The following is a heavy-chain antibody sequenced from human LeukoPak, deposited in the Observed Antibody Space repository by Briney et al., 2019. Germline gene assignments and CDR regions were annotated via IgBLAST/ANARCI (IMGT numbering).Heavy chain of an antibody. D-gene: IGHD3-10*01. CDR2: INSDGRII. J-gene: IGHJ4*02. CDR1: GFTFSNYW. Sequence: GGSLRLSCAASGFTFSNYWMHWVRQVPGKGLVWVSHINSDGRIINYADSVKGRFTISRDNAKNTLSLQMNSLRAEDTAVYYCARDGDLFDYWGQGTLVTVSS. V-gene: IGHV3-74*01. CDR3: ARDGDLFDY.